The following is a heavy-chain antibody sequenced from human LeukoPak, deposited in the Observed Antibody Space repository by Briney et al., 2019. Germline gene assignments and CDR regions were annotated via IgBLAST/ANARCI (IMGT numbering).Heavy chain of an antibody. CDR1: GGSISSYY. D-gene: IGHD1-26*01. J-gene: IGHJ4*02. Sequence: SETLSLTCTVSGGSISSYYWSWIRQPPGKGLEWIGYIYYSGSTNYNASLKSRVTISVDTSKNQFSLKLSSVTAADTAVYYCARGHQWELLRSRYYFDYWGQGTLVTVSS. CDR2: IYYSGST. V-gene: IGHV4-59*01. CDR3: ARGHQWELLRSRYYFDY.